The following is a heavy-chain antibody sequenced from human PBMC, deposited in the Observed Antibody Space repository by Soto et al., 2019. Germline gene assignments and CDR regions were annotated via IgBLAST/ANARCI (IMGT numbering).Heavy chain of an antibody. Sequence: EEQLLESGGGLVRPGGSLRLSCAASAFTFRSYAMSWVRQAPGKGLEWVSAITASADTTYYADSVKGRFTISRDNSKNTLYLRTNSLRAEDTAVYYSAKVRPLRECTSTSCLGAFDIWGQGTMVTVS. V-gene: IGHV3-23*01. CDR1: AFTFRSYA. J-gene: IGHJ3*02. D-gene: IGHD2-2*01. CDR3: AKVRPLRECTSTSCLGAFDI. CDR2: ITASADTT.